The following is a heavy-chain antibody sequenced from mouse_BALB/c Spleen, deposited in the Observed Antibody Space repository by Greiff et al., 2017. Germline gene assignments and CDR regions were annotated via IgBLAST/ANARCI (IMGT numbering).Heavy chain of an antibody. D-gene: IGHD2-1*01. V-gene: IGHV3-6*02. CDR3: ASYGNYAWFAY. Sequence: EVQLQESGPGLLKPSQSLSLTCSVTGYSITSGYYWNWIRQFPGNKLEWMGYISYDGSNNYNPSLKNRISITRDTSKNQFFLKLNSVTTEDTATYYCASYGNYAWFAYWGQGTLVTVSA. J-gene: IGHJ3*01. CDR2: ISYDGSN. CDR1: GYSITSGYY.